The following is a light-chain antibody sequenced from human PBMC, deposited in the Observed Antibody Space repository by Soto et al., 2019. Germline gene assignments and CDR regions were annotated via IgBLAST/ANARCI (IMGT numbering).Light chain of an antibody. Sequence: QAVVTQSPSASASLGASVKLTCTLSSGHSSYAIAWHQKQPGKGPRYLMDLNNDGSHTKGDGIPDRFSGSSSGADCYLIISSLQSEDEADYYCQTWGTGFQFFGGGTKLTVL. V-gene: IGLV4-69*01. CDR3: QTWGTGFQF. CDR1: SGHSSYA. CDR2: LNNDGSH. J-gene: IGLJ2*01.